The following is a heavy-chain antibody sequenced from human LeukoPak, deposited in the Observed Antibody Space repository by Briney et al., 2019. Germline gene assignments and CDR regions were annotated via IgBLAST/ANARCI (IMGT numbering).Heavy chain of an antibody. D-gene: IGHD3-3*01. CDR3: ASGDFLQPFDP. CDR2: MNPNSGNT. J-gene: IGHJ5*02. Sequence: GASVKVSCKAAGYTFTGYYMFWVRQATGQGLEWMGWMNPNSGNTGYAQKFQGRVTITRNTSISTAYMELSSLRSEDTAVYYCASGDFLQPFDPWGQGTLVTVSS. CDR1: GYTFTGYY. V-gene: IGHV1-8*03.